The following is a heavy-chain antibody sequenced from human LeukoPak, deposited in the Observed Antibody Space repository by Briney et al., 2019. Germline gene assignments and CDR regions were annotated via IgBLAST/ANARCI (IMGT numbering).Heavy chain of an antibody. CDR2: INPSGGST. Sequence: ASVKVSCNASGYTFTRYHIHWVRQAPGQGLEYLGIINPSGGSTSCAPQFRGRVTMTRDTSTSTLYLELSGLRSEDTAVYYCARDPGSSFPLNWFDPWGQGTLVTVSS. V-gene: IGHV1-46*01. D-gene: IGHD3-10*01. CDR3: ARDPGSSFPLNWFDP. J-gene: IGHJ5*02. CDR1: GYTFTRYH.